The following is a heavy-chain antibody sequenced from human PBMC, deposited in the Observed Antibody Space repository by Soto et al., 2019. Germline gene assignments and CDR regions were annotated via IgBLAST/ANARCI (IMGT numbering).Heavy chain of an antibody. CDR3: ARVFDGWELPRGFDY. CDR2: ISAYNGNT. V-gene: IGHV1-18*01. J-gene: IGHJ4*02. CDR1: GYTFTSYG. Sequence: QVQLVQSGAEVKKPGASVKVSCKASGYTFTSYGISWVRQAPGQGLEWMGWISAYNGNTNYAQKLQGRVTMTTDTSTSTDYMELRSLRSDDTALYYCARVFDGWELPRGFDYWGQGTLVTVSS. D-gene: IGHD1-26*01.